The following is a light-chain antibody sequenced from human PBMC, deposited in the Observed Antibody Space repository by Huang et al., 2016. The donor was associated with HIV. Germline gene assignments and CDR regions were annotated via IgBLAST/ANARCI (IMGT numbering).Light chain of an antibody. CDR2: GAS. J-gene: IGKJ2*01. CDR1: QDISTN. Sequence: EIVMTQSPVTLSVSPGERAALSCRASQDISTNLAWYQQKPDQAPRLLFYGASSRATSIPARFSGSGFETEFTLTISSLQSEDFAVYYCQQYNKWPYTFGQGTKLEIK. V-gene: IGKV3-15*01. CDR3: QQYNKWPYT.